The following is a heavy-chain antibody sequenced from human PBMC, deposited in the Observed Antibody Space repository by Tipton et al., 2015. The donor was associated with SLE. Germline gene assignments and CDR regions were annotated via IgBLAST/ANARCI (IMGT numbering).Heavy chain of an antibody. CDR3: ASHQYHYDSSSYSGFNY. J-gene: IGHJ4*02. CDR2: MFISGST. CDR1: GASIRSGTYK. D-gene: IGHD3-22*01. Sequence: TLSLTCTVSGASIRSGTYKWSWIRQPAGKALEWVGRMFISGSTNYNPSLKSRVTILADTSKNQFSLRLSSVTAADTAVYYCASHQYHYDSSSYSGFNYWGQGSLVTVSS. V-gene: IGHV4-61*02.